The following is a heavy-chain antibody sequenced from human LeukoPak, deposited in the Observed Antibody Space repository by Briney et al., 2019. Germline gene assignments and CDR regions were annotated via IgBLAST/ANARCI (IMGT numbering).Heavy chain of an antibody. Sequence: PSETLSLTCAVSGVSISSSNWWHWVRQPPGKGLEWIGEIYHSGSTNYNPSLESRVTISVDKSKNQFSLKLSSVTAADTAVYFCGNSDYWGQGTLVTVSS. V-gene: IGHV4-4*02. J-gene: IGHJ4*02. CDR1: GVSISSSNW. CDR3: GNSDY. CDR2: IYHSGST.